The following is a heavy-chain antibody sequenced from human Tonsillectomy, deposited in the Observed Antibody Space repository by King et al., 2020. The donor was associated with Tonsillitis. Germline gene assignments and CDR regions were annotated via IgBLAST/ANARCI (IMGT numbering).Heavy chain of an antibody. V-gene: IGHV3-21*01. D-gene: IGHD3-22*01. J-gene: IGHJ4*02. CDR2: IGIGSSYI. CDR1: GFTFSSFS. CDR3: ARGGDYYDMGY. Sequence: VQLVQSGGGLVKPGGSLRLSCAASGFTFSSFSMNWVRQAPGRGLEWVSSIGIGSSYIYYADSVKGRFTISRDNAKNSLYLQMNSLRAEDTAVYYCARGGDYYDMGYWGQGTLVTVSS.